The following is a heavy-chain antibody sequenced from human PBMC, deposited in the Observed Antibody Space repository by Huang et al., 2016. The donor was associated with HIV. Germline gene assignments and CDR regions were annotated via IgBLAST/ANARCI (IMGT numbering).Heavy chain of an antibody. CDR1: GFSSSSYW. Sequence: EVQLVESGGGLVQPGGSLRLSGAASGFSSSSYWKHWVRQAPGKGLVWVSRINSDGSSTSDADSGKGRFTISRDNAKNTLYLQMNSLRAEDTAVYYCARDPRIQSWLNFFDYWGQGTLVSVSS. D-gene: IGHD3-22*01. J-gene: IGHJ4*02. CDR2: INSDGSST. CDR3: ARDPRIQSWLNFFDY. V-gene: IGHV3-74*01.